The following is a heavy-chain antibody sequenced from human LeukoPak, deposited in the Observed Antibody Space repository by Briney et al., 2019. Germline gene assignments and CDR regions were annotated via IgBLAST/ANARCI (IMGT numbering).Heavy chain of an antibody. CDR1: GFTFSDYY. D-gene: IGHD3-9*01. Sequence: PGGSLRLSCAASGFTFSDYYMSWIRQAPGKGLEWVSSISSSSSYIYYADSVKGRFTISRDNSKNTLYLQMNSLRAEDTAVYYCAKEALGDILTGYYGYWGQGTLVTVSS. J-gene: IGHJ4*02. CDR2: ISSSSSYI. CDR3: AKEALGDILTGYYGY. V-gene: IGHV3-11*06.